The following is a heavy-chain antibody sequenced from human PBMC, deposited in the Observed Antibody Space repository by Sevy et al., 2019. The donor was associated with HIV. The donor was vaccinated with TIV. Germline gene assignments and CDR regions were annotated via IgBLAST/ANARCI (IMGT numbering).Heavy chain of an antibody. CDR3: VRETTMLPRGAFDF. D-gene: IGHD3-10*01. CDR1: GFTFSSYP. Sequence: GGSLRLSCAASGFTFSSYPMHWVRQAPGKGLEWVSFISFDGTDKYYADSVKGRFTITRDNSKNTLFLQMNSLRAEDTAFYYCVRETTMLPRGAFDFWGQGTMVTFS. V-gene: IGHV3-30-3*01. CDR2: ISFDGTDK. J-gene: IGHJ3*01.